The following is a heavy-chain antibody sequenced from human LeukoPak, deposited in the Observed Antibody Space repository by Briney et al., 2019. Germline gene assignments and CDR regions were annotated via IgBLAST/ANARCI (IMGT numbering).Heavy chain of an antibody. Sequence: PGESLKISCKGSGYSFTSYWISCVRQMPRKGLEWMGRIDPSDSYTNYSPSFQGHVTISADKSISTVYLQWSSLKASDTAMYYCVRGLRENNYFDYWGQGTLVTVSS. V-gene: IGHV5-10-1*01. J-gene: IGHJ4*02. CDR2: IDPSDSYT. CDR3: VRGLRENNYFDY. D-gene: IGHD2/OR15-2a*01. CDR1: GYSFTSYW.